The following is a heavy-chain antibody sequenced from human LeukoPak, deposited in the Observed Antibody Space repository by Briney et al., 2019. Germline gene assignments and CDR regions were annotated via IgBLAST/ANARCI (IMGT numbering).Heavy chain of an antibody. J-gene: IGHJ3*01. CDR2: ISSSCSTI. CDR3: ARAGGQQLVGFWFDP. CDR1: GFTFSSYS. D-gene: IGHD6-13*01. V-gene: IGHV3-48*04. Sequence: PGRSLRLSCAASGFTFSSYSMNWFRQAPGKGLEWVSYISSSCSTIYYADSVKGRFTISRDNAKNSLYLQMNSLRAEDTAVYYCARAGGQQLVGFWFDPWGQGTMVTVSS.